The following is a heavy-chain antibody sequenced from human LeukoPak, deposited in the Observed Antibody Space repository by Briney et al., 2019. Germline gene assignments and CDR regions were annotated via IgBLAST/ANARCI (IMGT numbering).Heavy chain of an antibody. CDR3: AREQQWNDY. Sequence: PGGSLRLSCAASGFTFSSYSVNWVRQAPGRGLEWVSSISSSSRYIYYANSVKGRFTISRDNAKNSLYLQMNSLRAEDTAVYYCAREQQWNDYWGQGTLVTVSS. V-gene: IGHV3-21*01. D-gene: IGHD5-18*01. CDR1: GFTFSSYS. CDR2: ISSSSRYI. J-gene: IGHJ4*02.